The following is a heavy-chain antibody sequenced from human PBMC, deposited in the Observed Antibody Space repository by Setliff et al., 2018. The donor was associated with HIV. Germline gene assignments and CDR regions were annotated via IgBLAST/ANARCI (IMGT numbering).Heavy chain of an antibody. J-gene: IGHJ3*01. CDR2: VYHSGST. CDR3: ARGNGYSYRWADAFDL. CDR1: GGSISSSNW. Sequence: SETLSLTCAVSGGSISSSNWWIWVRQPPGKGLEWIGEVYHSGSTNYNPSLKSRVTISVDKSKNQFSLKLTSVTAADTAVYYCARGNGYSYRWADAFDLWGQGTMVTVS. V-gene: IGHV4-4*02. D-gene: IGHD5-18*01.